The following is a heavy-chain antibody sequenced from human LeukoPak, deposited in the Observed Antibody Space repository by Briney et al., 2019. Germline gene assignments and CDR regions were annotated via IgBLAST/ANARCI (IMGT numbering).Heavy chain of an antibody. J-gene: IGHJ4*02. Sequence: PGTSVKVSCKASGFTFSSSAMQWVRQARGQRLEWIGWIVVGSGNTNYAQKFQERVTITRDMSTSTAYMELSSLRSEDTAVYYCAAWNVDTAMDPGDYWGQGTLVTVSS. CDR1: GFTFSSSA. CDR2: IVVGSGNT. V-gene: IGHV1-58*02. CDR3: AAWNVDTAMDPGDY. D-gene: IGHD5-18*01.